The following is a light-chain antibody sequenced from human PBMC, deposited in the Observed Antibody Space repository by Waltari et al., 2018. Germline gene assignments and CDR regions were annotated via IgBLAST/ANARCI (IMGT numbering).Light chain of an antibody. Sequence: QSALTQPASVSGSPGQSITISCTGTSSDVGGYQYVSWYQQHPGKAPKLMIYNVSKRPSGVSNRFSVSKSGNTASLTISGLQAEDEADYYCCSYAGSTTSVVFGGGTKVTVL. CDR2: NVS. V-gene: IGLV2-23*02. CDR3: CSYAGSTTSVV. J-gene: IGLJ3*02. CDR1: SSDVGGYQY.